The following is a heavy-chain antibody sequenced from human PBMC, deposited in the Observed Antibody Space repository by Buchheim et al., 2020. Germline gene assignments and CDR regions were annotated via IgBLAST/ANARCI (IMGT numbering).Heavy chain of an antibody. CDR2: IRYDGSNK. CDR1: GFTFSSYG. V-gene: IGHV3-30*02. CDR3: AKGSNMITFGGVIVGGGYYGMDV. Sequence: QVQLVESGGGVVQPGRSLRLSCAASGFTFSSYGMHWVRQAPGKGLEWMAFIRYDGSNKYYADSVKGRFTISRDNSKNTLYLQMDSLRAEDTAVYYCAKGSNMITFGGVIVGGGYYGMDVWGQGTT. D-gene: IGHD3-16*02. J-gene: IGHJ6*02.